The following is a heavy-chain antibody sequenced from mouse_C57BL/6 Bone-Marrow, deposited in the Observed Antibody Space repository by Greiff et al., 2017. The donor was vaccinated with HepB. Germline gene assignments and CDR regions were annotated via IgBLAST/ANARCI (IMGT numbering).Heavy chain of an antibody. CDR3: ARGDYGGPWFAY. Sequence: EVQLVESEGGLVQPGSSMKLSCTASGFTFSDYYMAWVRQVPEKGLEWVANINYDGSSTYYLDSLKSRFIISRDNAKNILYLQMSSLKSEDTATYYCARGDYGGPWFAYWGQGTLVTVSA. CDR2: INYDGSST. D-gene: IGHD1-1*01. V-gene: IGHV5-16*01. CDR1: GFTFSDYY. J-gene: IGHJ3*01.